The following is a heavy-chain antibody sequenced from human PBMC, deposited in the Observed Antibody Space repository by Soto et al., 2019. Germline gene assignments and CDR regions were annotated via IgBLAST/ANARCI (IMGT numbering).Heavy chain of an antibody. D-gene: IGHD3-10*01. CDR1: GGSISTYY. Sequence: SETLSLTCTVSGGSISTYYWSWIRQPPGGTLEWIGYIYTSGATTYNPSLESRVTMSVDMPNNEFSLELTSLTAADTAVYYCARSHSFDGSIYHYYFDFWGQGTLVTVSS. J-gene: IGHJ4*02. CDR3: ARSHSFDGSIYHYYFDF. V-gene: IGHV4-59*01. CDR2: IYTSGAT.